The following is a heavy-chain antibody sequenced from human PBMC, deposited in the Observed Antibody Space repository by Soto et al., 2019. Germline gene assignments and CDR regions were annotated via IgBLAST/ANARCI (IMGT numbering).Heavy chain of an antibody. Sequence: ASVKVSCKASGYTFNNYAITRVRQAPGQGLEWMGWIAPFNGNTKYAQKFLGRVTMTTDTSTNTAYMELRSLRAEDTAVYYCAKDSSYVWGSYPHDYWGQGTLVTVSS. V-gene: IGHV1-18*01. J-gene: IGHJ4*02. CDR3: AKDSSYVWGSYPHDY. D-gene: IGHD3-16*02. CDR2: IAPFNGNT. CDR1: GYTFNNYA.